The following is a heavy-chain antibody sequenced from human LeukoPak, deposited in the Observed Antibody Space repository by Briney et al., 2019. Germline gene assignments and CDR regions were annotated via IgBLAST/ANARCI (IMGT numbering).Heavy chain of an antibody. V-gene: IGHV3-7*01. CDR3: ARDKEGGSNDH. CDR2: IKEDGREK. CDR1: GFTFSRHW. J-gene: IGHJ4*02. D-gene: IGHD2-15*01. Sequence: PGGSLRLSCAASGFTFSRHWMSWVRQAPGKGLEWVANIKEDGREKKYVDSVKDRFTISRDNTKNLVYLQMSSLRVDDTAIYYCARDKEGGSNDHWGQGTLVTVSS.